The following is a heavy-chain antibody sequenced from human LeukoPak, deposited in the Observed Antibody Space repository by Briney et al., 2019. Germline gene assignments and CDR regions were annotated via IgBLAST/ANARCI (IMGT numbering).Heavy chain of an antibody. CDR3: VSEGRID. CDR1: GFTFSNFG. D-gene: IGHD2-21*01. Sequence: GGSLRLSCAASGFTFSNFGMHWVRQAPGKGLEWVALIQFDGTKKYYADSVKGRITISRDNAKNSLYLQMNSLRAEDTAVYYCVSEGRIDWGQGTLVTVSS. V-gene: IGHV3-33*01. CDR2: IQFDGTKK. J-gene: IGHJ4*02.